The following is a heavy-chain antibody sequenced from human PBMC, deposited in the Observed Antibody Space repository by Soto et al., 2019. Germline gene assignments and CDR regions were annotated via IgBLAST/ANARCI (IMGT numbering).Heavy chain of an antibody. J-gene: IGHJ4*02. CDR3: ARVNDILTGLTTVDY. D-gene: IGHD3-9*01. V-gene: IGHV4-34*01. CDR1: GGSFSGYY. Sequence: QVQLQQWGAGLLKPSETLSLTCAVYGGSFSGYYWSWIRQPPGKGLEWIGEINHSGSTNYNPSLKSRVTISVDTSKNQFSLKLSPVTAADTAVYYCARVNDILTGLTTVDYWGQGTLVTVSS. CDR2: INHSGST.